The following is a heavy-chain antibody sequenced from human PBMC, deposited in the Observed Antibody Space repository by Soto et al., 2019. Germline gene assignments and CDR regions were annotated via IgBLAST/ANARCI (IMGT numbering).Heavy chain of an antibody. CDR1: GFTFSSYE. V-gene: IGHV3-48*03. CDR3: ARGGIAAAGLLYWYFAL. CDR2: ISSSGSTI. D-gene: IGHD6-13*01. Sequence: EVQLVESGGGLVQPGGSLRLSCAASGFTFSSYEMNWVRQAPGKGLEWVSYISSSGSTIYYADSVKGRFTISRDNAKNSLYLQMNSLRAEDTAVDYCARGGIAAAGLLYWYFALWGRGTLVTVSS. J-gene: IGHJ2*01.